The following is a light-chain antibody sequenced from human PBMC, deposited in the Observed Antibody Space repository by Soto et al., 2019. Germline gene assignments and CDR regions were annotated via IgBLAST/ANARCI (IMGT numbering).Light chain of an antibody. CDR3: QQYNIWPLT. V-gene: IGKV3-15*01. CDR1: QSVTYN. J-gene: IGKJ4*01. Sequence: EIVVTQSPATLSVSPGERATLSCRASQSVTYNLAWYQQQKPGQAPRLLIYGASTRATGIPARFSGSGSGTEFTLTISSLQSEDFAVYYCQQYNIWPLTFGGGTKVDIK. CDR2: GAS.